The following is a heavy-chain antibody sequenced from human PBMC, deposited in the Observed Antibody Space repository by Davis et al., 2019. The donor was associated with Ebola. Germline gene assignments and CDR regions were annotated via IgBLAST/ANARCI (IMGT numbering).Heavy chain of an antibody. J-gene: IGHJ6*02. D-gene: IGHD2-2*01. Sequence: SETLSLTCAVSGGSISSSNWWSWVRQPPGKGLEWIGEIYHSGSTNYNPSLKSRVTISVDKSKNQFSLKLSSVTAADTAVYYCARVGIVVVPAADFDYYYGMDVWGQGTTVTVSS. CDR2: IYHSGST. V-gene: IGHV4-4*02. CDR3: ARVGIVVVPAADFDYYYGMDV. CDR1: GGSISSSNW.